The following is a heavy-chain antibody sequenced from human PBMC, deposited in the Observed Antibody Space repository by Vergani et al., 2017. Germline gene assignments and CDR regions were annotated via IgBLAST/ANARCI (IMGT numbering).Heavy chain of an antibody. J-gene: IGHJ4*02. Sequence: QVQLQESGPGLVKPSETLSLTCTVSGGSISSYYWSWIRQPPGKGLEWIGYIYYSGSTNYNPSLKSRVTISVDTSKNKFSLKLSSVTAADTAVYYCARVSRGYSYGSLFDYWGQGTLVTVSS. CDR1: GGSISSYY. CDR2: IYYSGST. CDR3: ARVSRGYSYGSLFDY. D-gene: IGHD5-18*01. V-gene: IGHV4-59*01.